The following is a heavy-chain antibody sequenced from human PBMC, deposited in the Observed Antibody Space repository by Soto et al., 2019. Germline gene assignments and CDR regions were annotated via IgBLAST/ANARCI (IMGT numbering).Heavy chain of an antibody. J-gene: IGHJ3*02. CDR3: ARDQGYYYESSGYYRFGAFDI. Sequence: PSQTLSLTCAISGDSVSSNSAAWNWIRQSPSRGLEWLGRTYYRSKWYNDYAVSVKSRITINPDTSKNQFSLQLNSVTPEDTAVYYCARDQGYYYESSGYYRFGAFDIWGQGTMVTVSS. D-gene: IGHD3-22*01. CDR1: GDSVSSNSAA. CDR2: TYYRSKWYN. V-gene: IGHV6-1*01.